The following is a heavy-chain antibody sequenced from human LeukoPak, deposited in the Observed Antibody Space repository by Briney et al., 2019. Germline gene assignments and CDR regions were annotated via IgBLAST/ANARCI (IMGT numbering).Heavy chain of an antibody. CDR1: GGSISSYY. Sequence: PSETLSLTCTVSGGSISSYYWSWIRQPPGKGLEWIGYIYYSGSTNYNPSLKSRVTISVDTSKNQFSLKLSSVTAADTAVYYCARDGGSYEEAHPFDFWGQGTMVTVSS. V-gene: IGHV4-59*01. CDR2: IYYSGST. D-gene: IGHD5-18*01. J-gene: IGHJ3*01. CDR3: ARDGGSYEEAHPFDF.